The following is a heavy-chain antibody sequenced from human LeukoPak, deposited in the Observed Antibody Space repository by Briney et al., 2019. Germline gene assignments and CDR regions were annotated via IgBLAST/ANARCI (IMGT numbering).Heavy chain of an antibody. D-gene: IGHD6-6*01. Sequence: GGSLRLSCAASGFTFSSYAMSWVRQAPGKELEWVSAISGSGGSTYYADSVKGRFTISRDNSKNTLYLQMNSLRAEDTAVYYCAKDTSPRIAASHDAFDIWGQGTMVTVSS. CDR2: ISGSGGST. CDR3: AKDTSPRIAASHDAFDI. CDR1: GFTFSSYA. V-gene: IGHV3-23*01. J-gene: IGHJ3*02.